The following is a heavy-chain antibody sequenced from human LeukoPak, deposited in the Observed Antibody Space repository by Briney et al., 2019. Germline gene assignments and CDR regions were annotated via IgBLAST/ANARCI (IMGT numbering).Heavy chain of an antibody. V-gene: IGHV3-66*01. Sequence: GGSLRLSCAASGFTVSSNYMSWVRQAPGKGLEWVSVIYSGGSTYYADPVKGRFTISRDNSKNTLYLQMNSLRAEDTAVYYCARDGTCSGGSCYSFYGLDVWGQGTTVTVSS. J-gene: IGHJ6*02. CDR3: ARDGTCSGGSCYSFYGLDV. CDR2: IYSGGST. CDR1: GFTVSSNY. D-gene: IGHD2-15*01.